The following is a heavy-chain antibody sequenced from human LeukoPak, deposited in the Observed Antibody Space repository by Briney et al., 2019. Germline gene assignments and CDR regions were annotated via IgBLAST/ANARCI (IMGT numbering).Heavy chain of an antibody. Sequence: GGSLRLCCVASGFAFSDYAMNWVRQAPGKGLEWVSTFKTKYHQVYYAESVRGRFTISTDNSRNTVFLQMNSLRADDTALYYCARSVPDYTRFDYWGQGALVTVSS. CDR1: GFAFSDYA. V-gene: IGHV3-23*05. D-gene: IGHD4-11*01. CDR2: FKTKYHQV. J-gene: IGHJ4*02. CDR3: ARSVPDYTRFDY.